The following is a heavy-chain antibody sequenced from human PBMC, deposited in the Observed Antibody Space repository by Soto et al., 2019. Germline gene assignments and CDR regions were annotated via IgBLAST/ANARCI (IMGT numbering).Heavy chain of an antibody. CDR1: GYTFTSYD. CDR2: MNPDSGHT. CDR3: ARSAGGSNVNFDY. Sequence: QVQLVQSGAEVRTPGASVKVSCKASGYTFTSYDINWVRQATGQGPEWMGWMNPDSGHTGYVQKFQGRVTMTRNTAIRTVYMELSSLRSEDTAVYYCARSAGGSNVNFDYWGQGTLVTVSS. V-gene: IGHV1-8*01. D-gene: IGHD6-19*01. J-gene: IGHJ4*02.